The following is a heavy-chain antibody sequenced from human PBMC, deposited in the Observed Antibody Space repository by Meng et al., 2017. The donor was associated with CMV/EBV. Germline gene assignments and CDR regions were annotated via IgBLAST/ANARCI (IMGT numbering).Heavy chain of an antibody. CDR3: ARDHSGPLSH. CDR1: GFTVSSNY. J-gene: IGHJ4*02. D-gene: IGHD1-1*01. Sequence: VQLGGAGGGLVQPGGPLRLSCAASGFTVSSNYMSWVRQAPGKGLEWVSVIYSGGSTYYADSVKGRFTISRDNSKNTLYLQMNSLRAEDTAVYYCARDHSGPLSHWGQGTLVTVSS. CDR2: IYSGGST. V-gene: IGHV3-66*01.